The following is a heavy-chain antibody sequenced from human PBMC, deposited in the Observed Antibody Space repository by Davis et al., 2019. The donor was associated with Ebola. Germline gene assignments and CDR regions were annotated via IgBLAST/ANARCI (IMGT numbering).Heavy chain of an antibody. V-gene: IGHV1-69*13. J-gene: IGHJ5*02. CDR2: IIPIFGTA. CDR1: GGTFSSYA. Sequence: SVKVSCKASGGTFSSYAISWVRQAPGQGLEWMGGIIPIFGTANYAQKFQGRVTITADESTSTAYIELSSLRSENTAVYYCARGEAGYGGATEWFDPWGQGTLVTVSS. CDR3: ARGEAGYGGATEWFDP. D-gene: IGHD1-26*01.